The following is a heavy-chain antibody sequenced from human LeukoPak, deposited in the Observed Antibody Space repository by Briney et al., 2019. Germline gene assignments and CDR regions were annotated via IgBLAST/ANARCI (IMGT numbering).Heavy chain of an antibody. V-gene: IGHV4-4*07. CDR1: GGSISSYY. D-gene: IGHD3-3*01. CDR2: IYTSGST. CDR3: AGKLGYFWSGYYSY. J-gene: IGHJ4*02. Sequence: PSETLSLTCTVSGGSISSYYWSWIRQPAGKGLEWIGHIYTSGSTNYNPSLNSRVTMSVDTSPNQFSLKLSSVTAADTAVYYCAGKLGYFWSGYYSYWGQGTLVTVSS.